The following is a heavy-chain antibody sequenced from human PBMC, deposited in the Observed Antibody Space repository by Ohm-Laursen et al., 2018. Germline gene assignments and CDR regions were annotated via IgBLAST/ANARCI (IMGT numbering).Heavy chain of an antibody. CDR2: ISSSGSTI. CDR1: GFTFSDYY. Sequence: SLRLSCAASGFTFSDYYMSWIRQAPGKGLEWVSYISSSGSTIYYADSVKGRFTISRDTSKKTLYLQMSALSAEDTAVYYCARDRTVYGVGNGLDALDVWGQGTMVTVSS. J-gene: IGHJ3*01. CDR3: ARDRTVYGVGNGLDALDV. D-gene: IGHD3-3*01. V-gene: IGHV3-11*04.